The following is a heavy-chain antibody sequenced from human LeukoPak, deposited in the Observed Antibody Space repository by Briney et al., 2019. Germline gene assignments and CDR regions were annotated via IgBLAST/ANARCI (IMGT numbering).Heavy chain of an antibody. CDR1: GYTFTSNG. D-gene: IGHD6-19*01. V-gene: IGHV1-18*01. CDR3: AMYSNGWYPGGRIYYYGMDV. J-gene: IGHJ6*02. CDR2: ISTNNGNT. Sequence: ASVKVSCKASGYTFTSNGISWVRQAPGQGLEWMGRISTNNGNTNYAQKLQSRVTMTTDTSTSTAYMELRSLRSDDTAVYYCAMYSNGWYPGGRIYYYGMDVWGQGTTVTVSS.